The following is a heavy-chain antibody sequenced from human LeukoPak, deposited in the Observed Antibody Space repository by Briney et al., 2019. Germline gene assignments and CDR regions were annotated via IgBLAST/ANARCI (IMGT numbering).Heavy chain of an antibody. CDR1: GGTFSSYA. D-gene: IGHD3-9*01. CDR3: ANGRVNYDILSSADY. CDR2: IIPILGIA. V-gene: IGHV1-69*04. Sequence: ASVKVSCKASGGTFSSYAISWVRQAPGQGLEWMGRIIPILGIASYAQKFQGRVTIIADKSTSTAYMELSSLRSEDTAVYYCANGRVNYDILSSADYWGQGTLVTVSS. J-gene: IGHJ4*02.